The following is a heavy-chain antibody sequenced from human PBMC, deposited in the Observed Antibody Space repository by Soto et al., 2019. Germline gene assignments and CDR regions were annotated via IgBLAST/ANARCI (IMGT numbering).Heavy chain of an antibody. CDR1: GYTFTTYN. CDR3: VSYGVAATY. CDR2: MNPNIGNT. D-gene: IGHD5-18*01. V-gene: IGHV1-8*02. Sequence: ASVKVSCKTSGYTFTTYNIKWARQATGQGLEWMGWMNPNIGNTGYAQKFKDRITLTRDTSITTAYMELSSLTSDDTAVYFCVSYGVAATYWGRG. J-gene: IGHJ4*02.